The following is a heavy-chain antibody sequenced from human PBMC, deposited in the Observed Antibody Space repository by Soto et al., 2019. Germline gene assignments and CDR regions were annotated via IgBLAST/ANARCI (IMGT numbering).Heavy chain of an antibody. CDR3: ATHGTTTMARGAMKHYYYVMDV. V-gene: IGHV1-69*06. CDR1: GGIFSSFT. CDR2: IIPIFDTP. D-gene: IGHD3-10*01. J-gene: IGHJ6*02. Sequence: ASVKVSCKASGGIFSSFTISWVRQAPGQGLEWLGGIIPIFDTPTYAQNFQGRVTITADKSTNTVYMELSSLRSEDTAVYYCATHGTTTMARGAMKHYYYVMDVWGQGTTVTVSS.